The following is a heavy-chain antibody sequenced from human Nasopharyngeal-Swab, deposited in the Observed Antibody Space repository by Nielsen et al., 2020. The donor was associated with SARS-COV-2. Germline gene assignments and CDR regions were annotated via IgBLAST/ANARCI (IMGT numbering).Heavy chain of an antibody. D-gene: IGHD3-22*01. J-gene: IGHJ4*02. CDR1: GFTFSSYG. V-gene: IGHV3-33*01. Sequence: GEFLKISCAASGFTFSSYGMHWVRQAPGKGLEWVAVIWYDGSNKYYADSVKGRFTISRDNSKNTLYLQMNSLRAEDTAVYYCARDLDGPYYYDSSGFPDYWGQGTLVTVSS. CDR3: ARDLDGPYYYDSSGFPDY. CDR2: IWYDGSNK.